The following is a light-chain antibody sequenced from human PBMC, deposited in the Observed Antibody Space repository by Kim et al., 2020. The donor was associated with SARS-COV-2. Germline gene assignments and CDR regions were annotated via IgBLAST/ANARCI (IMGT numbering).Light chain of an antibody. J-gene: IGLJ2*01. Sequence: GQRVTISCSGSTSRFGSNTVSWYQLLPGTAPKVLIYHDDYRPSGVPDRFSGSRSGTSASLAISGLQSDDEGVYYCAAWDDRLNALVFGGGTKVTVL. V-gene: IGLV1-44*01. CDR1: TSRFGSNT. CDR2: HDD. CDR3: AAWDDRLNALV.